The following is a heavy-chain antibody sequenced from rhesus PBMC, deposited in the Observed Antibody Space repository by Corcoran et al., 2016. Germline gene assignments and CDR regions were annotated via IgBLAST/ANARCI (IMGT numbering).Heavy chain of an antibody. CDR1: GGSISAYHY. D-gene: IGHD5-24*01. V-gene: IGHV4-73*01. J-gene: IGHJ6*01. Sequence: QVQLQQWGEGQVKPSETLSLTCAVYGGSISAYHYWSWIRQPPGKGLEWIGYIYANSASTNYNPSRTNRDTISKDRSRNQFSLKLTSVTAADTAVYYCARGGTGGFDSWGPGVVVTVSS. CDR3: ARGGTGGFDS. CDR2: IYANSAST.